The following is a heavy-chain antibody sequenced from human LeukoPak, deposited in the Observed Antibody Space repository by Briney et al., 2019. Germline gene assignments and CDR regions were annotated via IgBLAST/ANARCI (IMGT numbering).Heavy chain of an antibody. Sequence: SETLSLTCVVSGGSISNTSYYWGWIRQPPGKGLEWIGSIYYSGTTSYNPSLKSRVTISLDTSKNQVSLRLSSVTATDTAVYYCARQGNGDLYYFDYWGQGTLVTVSS. CDR1: GGSISNTSYY. V-gene: IGHV4-39*01. D-gene: IGHD4-17*01. CDR3: ARQGNGDLYYFDY. J-gene: IGHJ4*02. CDR2: IYYSGTT.